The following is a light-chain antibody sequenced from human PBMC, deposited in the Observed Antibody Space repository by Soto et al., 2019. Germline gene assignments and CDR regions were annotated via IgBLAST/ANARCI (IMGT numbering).Light chain of an antibody. CDR1: QSVTNN. J-gene: IGKJ4*01. Sequence: EVVMTQSPATVSASPGETANLSCRASQSVTNNLAWFQQRPGQAPRLLIYGASARATGIPARFSASGSGTEFTLTINSLRSEDFAVYYCQQYNNWPPLTFGGGTKVEFK. CDR2: GAS. CDR3: QQYNNWPPLT. V-gene: IGKV3D-15*01.